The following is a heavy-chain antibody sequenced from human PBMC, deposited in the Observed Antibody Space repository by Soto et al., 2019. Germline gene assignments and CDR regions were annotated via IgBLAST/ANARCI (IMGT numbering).Heavy chain of an antibody. CDR3: ARVPAPTLWSGYPFDY. Sequence: SVKVSCKASGGTFSSYAISWVRQAPGQGLEWMGGIIPIFGTANYAQKFQGRVTITADESTSTAYMELSSLRSEDTAVYYCARVPAPTLWSGYPFDYWGQGSLDTGSS. J-gene: IGHJ4*02. CDR2: IIPIFGTA. CDR1: GGTFSSYA. D-gene: IGHD3-3*01. V-gene: IGHV1-69*13.